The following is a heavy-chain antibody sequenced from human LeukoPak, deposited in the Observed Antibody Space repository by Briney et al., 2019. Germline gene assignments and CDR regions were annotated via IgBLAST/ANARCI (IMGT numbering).Heavy chain of an antibody. CDR3: ARGGPLGVVTHHFDF. CDR2: IIPVLNIA. J-gene: IGHJ4*02. CDR1: GGTFSSYA. D-gene: IGHD3-3*01. Sequence: GASVKVSCKASGGTFSSYAISWVRQAPGRGLEWMGRIIPVLNIANYAQKFQGRVTITADKSTSTAYMELSSLRSEDTAVYYCARGGPLGVVTHHFDFWGQGTLVTVSS. V-gene: IGHV1-69*04.